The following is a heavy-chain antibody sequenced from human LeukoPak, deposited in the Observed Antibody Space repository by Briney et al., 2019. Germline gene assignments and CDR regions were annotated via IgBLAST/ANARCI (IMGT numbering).Heavy chain of an antibody. D-gene: IGHD2-2*01. Sequence: ASVKVSCKASGCTFTSYYMHWVRQAPGQGLEWMGIINPSGGSTSYAQKFQGRVTMTRDTSITTAYMELSRLTSDDTAVYYCARDGVVVPAALDYWGQGTLVTVSS. CDR2: INPSGGST. J-gene: IGHJ4*02. V-gene: IGHV1-46*01. CDR3: ARDGVVVPAALDY. CDR1: GCTFTSYY.